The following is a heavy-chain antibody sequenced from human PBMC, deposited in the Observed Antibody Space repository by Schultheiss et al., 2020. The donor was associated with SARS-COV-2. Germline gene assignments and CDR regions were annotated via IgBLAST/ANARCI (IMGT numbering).Heavy chain of an antibody. CDR1: GGSISSYY. D-gene: IGHD3-3*01. CDR3: VRDRDFWSGYPLYSRCFDL. J-gene: IGHJ2*01. V-gene: IGHV4-4*07. CDR2: IYTSGST. Sequence: SETLSLTCTVSGGSISSYYWSWIRQPAGKGLEWIGRIYTSGSTNYNPSLKSRVTISVDTSKNQFSLKLSSVTAADTAVYYCVRDRDFWSGYPLYSRCFDLWGRGTLVTVSS.